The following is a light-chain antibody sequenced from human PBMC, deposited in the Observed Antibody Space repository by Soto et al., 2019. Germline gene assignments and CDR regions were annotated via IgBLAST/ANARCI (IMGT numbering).Light chain of an antibody. Sequence: EVVLTQSPATLSLSPGERATLSCRASQSVSSYLAWYQQKPGQAPRLIVYGAYNRATGIPARFSGSGSGTDFTLTISSLEPEDFAVYYCQQSSNWPPITXGQGTRLEIK. CDR3: QQSSNWPPIT. J-gene: IGKJ5*01. CDR2: GAY. CDR1: QSVSSY. V-gene: IGKV3-11*01.